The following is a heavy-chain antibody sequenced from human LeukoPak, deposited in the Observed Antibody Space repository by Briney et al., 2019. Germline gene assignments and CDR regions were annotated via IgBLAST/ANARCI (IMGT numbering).Heavy chain of an antibody. CDR3: ASTAYYYDRSGYSFPSHGFDY. CDR2: IYTSGST. V-gene: IGHV4-4*07. Sequence: PSGTLRHTRTVSGGSIIFYFWTGMRQPAGKGLEGIGLIYTSGSTNYNPPPSLKGRVSIPLDPSKKHASLKLRSVTAADTALYYGASTAYYYDRSGYSFPSHGFDYWGQGTLVTVSS. D-gene: IGHD3-22*01. CDR1: GGSIIFYF. J-gene: IGHJ4*02.